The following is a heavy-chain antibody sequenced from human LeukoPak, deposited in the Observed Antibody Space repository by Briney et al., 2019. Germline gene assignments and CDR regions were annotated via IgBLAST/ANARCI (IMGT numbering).Heavy chain of an antibody. D-gene: IGHD2-8*01. Sequence: SETLSLTCTVSGYSISSGYYWGWIRQPPGKGLEWIGSIYHSGSTYYNPSLKSRVTISVDTSKNQFSLKLSSVPAADTAVYYCASEQYCTNGVCYSNFDYWGQGTLVTVSS. V-gene: IGHV4-38-2*02. CDR2: IYHSGST. CDR3: ASEQYCTNGVCYSNFDY. CDR1: GYSISSGYY. J-gene: IGHJ4*02.